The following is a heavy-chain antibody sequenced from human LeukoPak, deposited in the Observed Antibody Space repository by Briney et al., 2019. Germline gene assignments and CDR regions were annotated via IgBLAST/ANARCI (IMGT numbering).Heavy chain of an antibody. CDR3: ARSTIFYYYMDV. J-gene: IGHJ6*03. CDR2: INPNSGGT. V-gene: IGHV1-2*02. Sequence: ASVKVSCKASGYTLTGYYMHWVRQAPGQGLEWMGWINPNSGGTNYAQKFQGRVTMTRDTSISTAYMELSRLRSDDTAVYYCARSTIFYYYMDVWGKGTTVTVSS. D-gene: IGHD3-9*01. CDR1: GYTLTGYY.